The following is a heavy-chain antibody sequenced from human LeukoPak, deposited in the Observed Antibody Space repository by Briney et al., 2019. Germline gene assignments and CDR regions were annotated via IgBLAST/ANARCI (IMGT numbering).Heavy chain of an antibody. J-gene: IGHJ2*01. CDR1: GFTFSNYW. CDR3: ARAPVYYDETRGYLKISNWYFDL. V-gene: IGHV3-7*01. Sequence: GGSLRLSCVVSGFTFSNYWMSWVRQAPGKGLEWVANIKQDGSEKYYVDSVKGRFTISRDNPKNSLYLQMNSLRAEDTAVYYCARAPVYYDETRGYLKISNWYFDLWGRGTLVTVSS. CDR2: IKQDGSEK. D-gene: IGHD3-22*01.